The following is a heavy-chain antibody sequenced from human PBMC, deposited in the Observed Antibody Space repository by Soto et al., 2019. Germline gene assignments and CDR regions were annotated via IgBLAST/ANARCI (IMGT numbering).Heavy chain of an antibody. J-gene: IGHJ5*02. CDR3: AKDSGYNYGYFRWFDP. CDR1: GGSISSYY. CDR2: IFYSGST. Sequence: SETLSLTCTVSGGSISSYYWSWIRQPPGRGLEWIGHIFYSGSTNYTPALKSRVTISVDTSKSQFSLKLSSVTAADTAVYYCAKDSGYNYGYFRWFDPWGQGTLVTVSS. V-gene: IGHV4-59*01. D-gene: IGHD5-18*01.